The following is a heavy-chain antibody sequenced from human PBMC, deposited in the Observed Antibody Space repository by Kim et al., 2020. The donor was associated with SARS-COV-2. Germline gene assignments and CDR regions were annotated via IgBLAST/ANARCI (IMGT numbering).Heavy chain of an antibody. CDR1: GFTFNTYG. V-gene: IGHV3-30*18. J-gene: IGHJ4*02. Sequence: GGSLRLPCAASGFTFNTYGMHWVRQAPGKGLEWVAVTSSDGSHKYYADSVRGRFTISRDNSKNTLYLQMDSLRPEDTAVYYCAKKRPGGREALPDYWGQGTLVTVSS. CDR3: AKKRPGGREALPDY. D-gene: IGHD3-16*01. CDR2: TSSDGSHK.